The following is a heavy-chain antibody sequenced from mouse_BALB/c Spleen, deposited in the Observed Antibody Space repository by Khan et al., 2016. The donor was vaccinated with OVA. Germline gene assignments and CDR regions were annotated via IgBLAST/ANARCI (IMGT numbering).Heavy chain of an antibody. Sequence: QIQLVQSGPELKKPGETVKISCKASGYTFTNYGMNWVKQAPGKGLMWMGWIYTYTGEPTYADDFKGRFAFSLESSARTAFLQINNLTNDDTSTYSCARGSSRAIDYWGQGTSVTVSS. CDR1: GYTFTNYG. CDR3: ARGSSRAIDY. D-gene: IGHD1-1*01. V-gene: IGHV9-3-1*01. CDR2: IYTYTGEP. J-gene: IGHJ4*01.